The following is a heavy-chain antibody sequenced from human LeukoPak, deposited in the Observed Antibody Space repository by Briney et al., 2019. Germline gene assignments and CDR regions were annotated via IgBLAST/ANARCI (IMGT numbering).Heavy chain of an antibody. Sequence: SETLSLTCAVSGGSISSGGYSWSWIRQPPGKGLEWIGYIYYSGSTYYNPSLKSRVTISVDTSKDQFSLKLSSVTAADTAVYYCARTSSYGSGSYGYYYYYMDVWGKGTTVTISS. D-gene: IGHD3-10*01. CDR1: GGSISSGGYS. J-gene: IGHJ6*03. CDR2: IYYSGST. V-gene: IGHV4-30-4*07. CDR3: ARTSSYGSGSYGYYYYYMDV.